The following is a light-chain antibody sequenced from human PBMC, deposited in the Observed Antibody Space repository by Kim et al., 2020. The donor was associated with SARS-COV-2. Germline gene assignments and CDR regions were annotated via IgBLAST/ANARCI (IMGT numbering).Light chain of an antibody. V-gene: IGLV3-1*01. J-gene: IGLJ3*02. CDR1: KVGDKY. CDR2: QDS. Sequence: VSPGQTASITCSGDKVGDKYACWYQQKPGQSPVLVIYQDSKRPSGIPERFSGSNSGNTATLTISGTQAMDEADYYCQAWDSSIWVFGGGTQLTVL. CDR3: QAWDSSIWV.